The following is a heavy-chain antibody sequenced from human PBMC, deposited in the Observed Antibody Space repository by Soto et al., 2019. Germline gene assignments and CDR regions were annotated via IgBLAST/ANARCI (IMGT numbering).Heavy chain of an antibody. D-gene: IGHD2-15*01. Sequence: GGSLRLSCTASGFTFGDYAMSWFRQAPGKGLEWVGFIRSKAYGGTTEYAASVKGRFTISRDDSKSIAYLQMNSLKTEDTAVYYCTRDLSADIVVVVAATTRPGYWGQGTLVTVSS. V-gene: IGHV3-49*03. CDR2: IRSKAYGGTT. CDR1: GFTFGDYA. J-gene: IGHJ4*02. CDR3: TRDLSADIVVVVAATTRPGY.